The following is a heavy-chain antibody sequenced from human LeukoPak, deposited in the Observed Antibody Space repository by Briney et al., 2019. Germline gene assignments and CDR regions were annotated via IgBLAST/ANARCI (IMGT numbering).Heavy chain of an antibody. J-gene: IGHJ6*03. CDR3: ARTYTGYSSSWYMGYCYYMDV. D-gene: IGHD6-13*01. Sequence: PGGPLRLSCAASGFTFDDYGMSWVRQAPGKGLEWVSGINWNGGSTGYADSVKGRFTISRDNAKNSLYLQMNSLRAEDTAVYYCARTYTGYSSSWYMGYCYYMDVWGKGTTVTVSS. CDR1: GFTFDDYG. V-gene: IGHV3-20*04. CDR2: INWNGGST.